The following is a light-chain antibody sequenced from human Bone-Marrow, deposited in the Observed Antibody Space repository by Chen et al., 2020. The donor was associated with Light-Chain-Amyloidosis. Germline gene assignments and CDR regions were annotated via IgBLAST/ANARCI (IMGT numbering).Light chain of an antibody. CDR3: QVWDRSSDRPV. CDR2: HDS. J-gene: IGLJ3*02. Sequence: SYVLTQPSSVSVAPGQTATMACGGNNIGSTSVHWYQQTPGQPPLLVVYHDSDRPSGIPARLSGSNSGNTATLTISRVEAGDKADYYCQVWDRSSDRPVFGGGTKLTVL. V-gene: IGLV3-21*02. CDR1: NIGSTS.